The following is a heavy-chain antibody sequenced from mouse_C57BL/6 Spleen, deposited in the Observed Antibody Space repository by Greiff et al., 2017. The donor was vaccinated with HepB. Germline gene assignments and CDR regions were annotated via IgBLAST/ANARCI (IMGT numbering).Heavy chain of an antibody. V-gene: IGHV2-6-1*01. J-gene: IGHJ4*01. CDR3: ARHYSNYVYAMDY. D-gene: IGHD2-5*01. CDR2: IWSDGST. CDR1: GFSLTSYG. Sequence: QVQLQQSGPGLVAPSQSLSITCTVSGFSLTSYGVHWVRQPPGKGLEWLVVIWSDGSTTYNSALKSRLSISKDNSKSQVFLKMNSLQTDDTAMYYCARHYSNYVYAMDYWGQGTSVTVSS.